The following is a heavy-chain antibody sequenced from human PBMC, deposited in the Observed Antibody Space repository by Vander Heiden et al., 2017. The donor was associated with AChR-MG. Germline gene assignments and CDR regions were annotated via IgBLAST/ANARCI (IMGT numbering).Heavy chain of an antibody. Sequence: QVQLVESGGGVVQPGRSLRPSCAASGFTFSSCGMHWVRQAPGKGLEWVAVIAYDGSNKYYADSVKGRFTISRDNSKNTLYLQMNSLRAEDTAVYYCAKMPPYGSGSYYGNDYWGQGTLVTVSS. D-gene: IGHD3-10*01. V-gene: IGHV3-30*18. CDR3: AKMPPYGSGSYYGNDY. CDR1: GFTFSSCG. J-gene: IGHJ4*02. CDR2: IAYDGSNK.